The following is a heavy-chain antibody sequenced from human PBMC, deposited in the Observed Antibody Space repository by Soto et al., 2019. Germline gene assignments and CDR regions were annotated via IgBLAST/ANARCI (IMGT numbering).Heavy chain of an antibody. CDR1: GFIFSSYP. J-gene: IGHJ4*02. Sequence: EVQLVESGGGLVKPGGSLRLSCAASGFIFSSYPMNWVRQAPGKGLEWVSSISASSTYIYYADSLKGRCTISRANASTSLYMQINSLRAEDTAVYYCARGWLSEPWMYGGQGTRVTVSS. D-gene: IGHD5-12*01. V-gene: IGHV3-21*01. CDR3: ARGWLSEPWMY. CDR2: ISASSTYI.